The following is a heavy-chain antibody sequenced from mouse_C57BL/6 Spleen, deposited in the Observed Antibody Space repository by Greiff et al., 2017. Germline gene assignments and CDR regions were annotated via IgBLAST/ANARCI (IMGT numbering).Heavy chain of an antibody. CDR2: ISYDGSN. CDR1: GYSITSGYY. D-gene: IGHD2-5*01. CDR3: AGGSNYVAY. Sequence: EVQLQQSGPGLVKPSQSLSLTCSVTGYSITSGYYWNWIRQFPGNKLEWMGYISYDGSNNYNPSLKNRISFTRDTSKNQFVLSLNSVTTEDTATSYCAGGSNYVAYWGQGTLVTVSA. V-gene: IGHV3-6*01. J-gene: IGHJ3*01.